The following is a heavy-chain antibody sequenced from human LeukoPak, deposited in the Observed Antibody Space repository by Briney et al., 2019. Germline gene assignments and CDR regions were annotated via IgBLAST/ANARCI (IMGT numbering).Heavy chain of an antibody. J-gene: IGHJ4*02. CDR2: IYHSGST. D-gene: IGHD3-10*01. V-gene: IGHV4-38-2*02. CDR3: ARANTMVRGVNPLDY. Sequence: PSETLSLTCTVSGYSISSGYYWGWIRQPPGKGLEWIGSIYHSGSTYYNPSLKSRVTISVDTSKNQFSLKLSSVTAADTAVYYCARANTMVRGVNPLDYWGQGTLVTVSS. CDR1: GYSISSGYY.